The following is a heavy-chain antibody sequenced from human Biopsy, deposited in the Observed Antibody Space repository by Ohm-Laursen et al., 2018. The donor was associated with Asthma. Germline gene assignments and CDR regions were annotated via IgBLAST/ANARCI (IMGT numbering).Heavy chain of an antibody. V-gene: IGHV3-7*01. D-gene: IGHD6-19*01. Sequence: GSLRLSCAASGFTFGDYCMSWVRQVPGQGLEWVANIKHDGSEKNHVDSLKGRFTISRDNSKNTLSLQMNSLTAEDTAVYYCAKEGVAGTHIEDWGQGTLVTVSS. CDR3: AKEGVAGTHIED. J-gene: IGHJ4*02. CDR1: GFTFGDYC. CDR2: IKHDGSEK.